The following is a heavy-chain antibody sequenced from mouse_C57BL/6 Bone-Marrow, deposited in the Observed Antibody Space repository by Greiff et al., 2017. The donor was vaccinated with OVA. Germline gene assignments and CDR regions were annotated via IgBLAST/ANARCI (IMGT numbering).Heavy chain of an antibody. V-gene: IGHV7-3*01. Sequence: EVHLVESGGGLVQPGGSLSLSCAASGFTFTDYYMSWVRQPPGKALEWLGFIRNKANGYTTEYSASVKGRFTISRDNSQSILYLQMNAQGAEDSDTYCCAQLSLAYWGQGTLVTVSA. CDR1: GFTFTDYY. CDR2: IRNKANGYTT. D-gene: IGHD1-3*01. J-gene: IGHJ3*01. CDR3: AQLSLAY.